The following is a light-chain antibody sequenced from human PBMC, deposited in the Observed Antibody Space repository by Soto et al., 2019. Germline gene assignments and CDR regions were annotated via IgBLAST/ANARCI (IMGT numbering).Light chain of an antibody. CDR2: YDS. V-gene: IGLV3-21*04. J-gene: IGLJ3*02. CDR3: QVWDSSSDHPNWV. CDR1: NIGSKS. Sequence: SYELTQPPSVSGAPGKTARITCGGNNIGSKSVHWYQQKPGQAPVLVIYYDSDRPSGIPERFSGSNSGNTATLTISRVEAGDEADYYCQVWDSSSDHPNWVFGGGTKLTV.